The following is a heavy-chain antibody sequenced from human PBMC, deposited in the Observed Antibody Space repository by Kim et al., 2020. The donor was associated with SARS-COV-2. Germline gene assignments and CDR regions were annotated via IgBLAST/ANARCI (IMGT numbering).Heavy chain of an antibody. J-gene: IGHJ4*02. CDR3: ARGQPNDSSGYYY. Sequence: SETLSLTCAVYGGSFSGYYWSWIRQPPGKGLEWIGEINHSGSTNYNPSLKSRVTISVDTSKNQFSLKLSSVTAADTAVYYCARGQPNDSSGYYYWGQGTLVTVSS. D-gene: IGHD3-22*01. CDR1: GGSFSGYY. V-gene: IGHV4-34*01. CDR2: INHSGST.